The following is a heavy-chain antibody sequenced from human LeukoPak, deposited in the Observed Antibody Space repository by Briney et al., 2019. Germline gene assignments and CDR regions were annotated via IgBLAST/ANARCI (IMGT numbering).Heavy chain of an antibody. J-gene: IGHJ4*02. CDR1: GFTFSSYA. D-gene: IGHD2-2*01. CDR3: ARDRVGYCSSTSCYHFDY. CDR2: ISYDGSNK. V-gene: IGHV3-30-3*01. Sequence: PGGSLRLSCAASGFTFSSYAMHWVRQAPDKGLEWVAVISYDGSNKYYADSVKGRFTISRDNSKNTLYLQMNSLRAEDTAVYYCARDRVGYCSSTSCYHFDYWGQGTLVTVSS.